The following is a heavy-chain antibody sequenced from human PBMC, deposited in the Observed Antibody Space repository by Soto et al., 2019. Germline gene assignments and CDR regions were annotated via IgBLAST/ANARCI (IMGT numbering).Heavy chain of an antibody. CDR3: SRVGCSNSKCYTRGMDV. CDR1: GGSISCYY. Sequence: PSETLSLTCTVSGGSISCYYWSWVRQPAGKGLEWVGRIYSDGTTNYSPSLKSRVTMSLDTSKDQFSLHLNSVTAADTAVYYCSRVGCSNSKCYTRGMDVWGPGTTVTVSS. V-gene: IGHV4-4*07. CDR2: IYSDGTT. J-gene: IGHJ6*02. D-gene: IGHD2-2*01.